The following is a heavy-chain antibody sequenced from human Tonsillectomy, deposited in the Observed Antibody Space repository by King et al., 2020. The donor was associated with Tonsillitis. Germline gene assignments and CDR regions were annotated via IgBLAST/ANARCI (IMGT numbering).Heavy chain of an antibody. CDR1: GFTFSSFW. V-gene: IGHV3-74*03. D-gene: IGHD3-16*01. CDR2: ISPDGRST. J-gene: IGHJ4*02. CDR3: TKDQGFG. Sequence: DVQLVESGGDLVQPGGSLRLSCAASGFTFSSFWMHWVRQAQGKGLVWVSRISPDGRSTTYADSVKGRFTISRDNAKNTLFLQINSLSAEDTAMYYCTKDQGFGGGQGTLVTVSS.